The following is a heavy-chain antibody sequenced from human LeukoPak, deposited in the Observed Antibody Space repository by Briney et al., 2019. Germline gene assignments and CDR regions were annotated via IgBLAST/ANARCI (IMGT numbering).Heavy chain of an antibody. D-gene: IGHD5-18*01. Sequence: GGSLRLSCAASGFTFSDYYMSWMRQAPGKGLEWVSYISSSGSTIYYADSVKGRFTISRDNAKNSLYLQMNSLRAEDTAVYYCARDRKSYGYLGLVDYWGQGTLVTVSS. CDR3: ARDRKSYGYLGLVDY. J-gene: IGHJ4*02. CDR2: ISSSGSTI. V-gene: IGHV3-11*01. CDR1: GFTFSDYY.